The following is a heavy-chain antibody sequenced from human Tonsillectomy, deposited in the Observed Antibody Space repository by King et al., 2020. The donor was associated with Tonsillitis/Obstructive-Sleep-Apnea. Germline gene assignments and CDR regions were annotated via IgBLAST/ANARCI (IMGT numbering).Heavy chain of an antibody. CDR1: GYTFTSYY. CDR3: ASSDTAMDYFDY. CDR2: INPSGGST. Sequence: QLVQSGAEVKKPGASVKVSCKASGYTFTSYYMHWVRQAPGQGLEWMGIINPSGGSTSYAQKFKGRVTMTRDTSTSTVYMELSSLRSEDTAVHYCASSDTAMDYFDYWGQGTLVTVSS. D-gene: IGHD5-18*01. V-gene: IGHV1-46*01. J-gene: IGHJ4*02.